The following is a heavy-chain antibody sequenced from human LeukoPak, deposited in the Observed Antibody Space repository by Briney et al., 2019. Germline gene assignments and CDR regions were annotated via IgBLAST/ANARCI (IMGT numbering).Heavy chain of an antibody. CDR2: IYTSGST. CDR3: ARQPPVAASGNFVDS. Sequence: SETLSLTCTVSGGSISSYYWSWIRQPAGKGLEWIGRIYTSGSTNYNPSLKSRVTMSVDTSKNQFSLKLSSVTAADTAVYYCARQPPVAASGNFVDSWGQGTLVTVSP. CDR1: GGSISSYY. J-gene: IGHJ4*02. D-gene: IGHD6-13*01. V-gene: IGHV4-4*07.